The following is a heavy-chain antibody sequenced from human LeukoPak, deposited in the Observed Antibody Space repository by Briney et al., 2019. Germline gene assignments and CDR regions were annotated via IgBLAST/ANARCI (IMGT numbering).Heavy chain of an antibody. J-gene: IGHJ3*02. CDR1: GGTFSSYA. Sequence: SVKVSRKASGGTFSSYAISWVRQAPGQGLEWMGGIIPIFGTANYAQKFQGRVTITADESTSTAYMELSSLRSEDTAVYYCARDRRGLDYYDSSGYENDAFDIWGQGTMVTVSS. CDR3: ARDRRGLDYYDSSGYENDAFDI. V-gene: IGHV1-69*13. CDR2: IIPIFGTA. D-gene: IGHD3-22*01.